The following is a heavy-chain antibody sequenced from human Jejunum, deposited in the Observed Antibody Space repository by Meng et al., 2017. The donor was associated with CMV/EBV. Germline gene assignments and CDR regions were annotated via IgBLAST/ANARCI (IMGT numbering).Heavy chain of an antibody. V-gene: IGHV3-30*04. D-gene: IGHD3-10*01. CDR1: GFTFSNYP. CDR2: ISYNGGRT. Sequence: CGGSGFTFSNYPMHWVRQAPGKGLEWVAYISYNGGRTYDADSVKGRFTISRDNSKNTVYLQMNSLRADDTAVYYCAREETLSFSLDSWGQGTLVTVSS. CDR3: AREETLSFSLDS. J-gene: IGHJ4*02.